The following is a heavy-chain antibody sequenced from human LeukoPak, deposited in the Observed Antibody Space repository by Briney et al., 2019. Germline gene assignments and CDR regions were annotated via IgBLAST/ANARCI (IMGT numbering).Heavy chain of an antibody. D-gene: IGHD3-3*01. J-gene: IGHJ5*02. CDR3: ARWYYDFWSGPAWRHNWLDP. Sequence: ASVKVSCKASGYTFTSYGISWVRQAPGQGLEWMGWISAYNGNTNYAQKLQGRVTMTTDTSTSTAYMELRSLRSDDTAVYYCARWYYDFWSGPAWRHNWLDPWGQGTLVTVSS. V-gene: IGHV1-18*01. CDR2: ISAYNGNT. CDR1: GYTFTSYG.